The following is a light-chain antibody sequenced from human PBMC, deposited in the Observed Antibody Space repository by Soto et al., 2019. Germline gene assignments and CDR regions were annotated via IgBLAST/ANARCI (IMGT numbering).Light chain of an antibody. CDR2: SAS. J-gene: IGKJ1*01. Sequence: EIVLTQSPGTLSLSPGERGTLSCRASQTLGTLYLAWFQQKSGQAPRLLIYSASRMATGIPDRFTGSGSGTDFTLTINRVEPEDFAVYFCQQYAGSPRTFGQGTKVEIK. CDR1: QTLGTLY. V-gene: IGKV3-20*01. CDR3: QQYAGSPRT.